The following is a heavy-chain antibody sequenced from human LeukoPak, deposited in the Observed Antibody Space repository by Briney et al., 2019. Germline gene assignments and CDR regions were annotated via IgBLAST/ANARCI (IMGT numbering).Heavy chain of an antibody. CDR3: ARHYYGSGSYSGWFDP. V-gene: IGHV5-51*01. CDR1: GYSFTSYW. D-gene: IGHD3-10*01. CDR2: IYPGDSDT. J-gene: IGHJ5*02. Sequence: GESLKISCKGSGYSFTSYWIGWVRQMPGKGLDWMGIIYPGDSDTRYSPSFQGQVTISADKSISTAHLQWRSLKASDTAMYYCARHYYGSGSYSGWFDPWGQGTLVTVSS.